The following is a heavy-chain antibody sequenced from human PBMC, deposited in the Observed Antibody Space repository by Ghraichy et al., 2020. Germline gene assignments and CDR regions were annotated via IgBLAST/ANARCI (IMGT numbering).Heavy chain of an antibody. J-gene: IGHJ3*02. Sequence: SETLSLTCAVYGGSFSGYYWSWIRQPPGKGLEWIGEINHSGSTNYNPSLKSRVTISVDTSKNQFSLKLSSVTAADTAVYYCARQSLIRYRRAFDIWGQGTMVTVSS. CDR1: GGSFSGYY. CDR2: INHSGST. V-gene: IGHV4-34*01. CDR3: ARQSLIRYRRAFDI. D-gene: IGHD1-14*01.